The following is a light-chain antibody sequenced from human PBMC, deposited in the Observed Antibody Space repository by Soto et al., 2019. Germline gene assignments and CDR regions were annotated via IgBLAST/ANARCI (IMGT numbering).Light chain of an antibody. CDR1: QSISSW. V-gene: IGKV1-5*01. CDR3: QQYNRFSLT. CDR2: DAS. J-gene: IGKJ4*01. Sequence: DIQMTQSPSTLSASVGDRVTITCRASQSISSWLAWYQQKPGKAPKLLIYDASSLESGVPSRFSGSGSGTEFTLTICSLQPDDFATYYCQQYNRFSLTFGGGTKVEIK.